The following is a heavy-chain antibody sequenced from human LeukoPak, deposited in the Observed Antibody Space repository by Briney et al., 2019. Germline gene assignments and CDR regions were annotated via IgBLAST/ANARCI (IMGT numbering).Heavy chain of an antibody. CDR3: ARGTWFGETY. D-gene: IGHD3-10*01. J-gene: IGHJ4*02. CDR1: GYTLTSYN. V-gene: IGHV1-8*01. CDR2: MNPNSGNT. Sequence: GVSVKVSCKASGYTLTSYNINWVRQATGQGLEWIGWMNPNSGNTGYAQNFQGRVTMTRNTSICTAYMDLSSLRSEDTAVYYCARGTWFGETYWGQGTLVTVSS.